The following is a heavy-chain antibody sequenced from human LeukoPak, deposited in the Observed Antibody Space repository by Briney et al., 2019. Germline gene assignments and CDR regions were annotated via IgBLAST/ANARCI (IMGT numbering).Heavy chain of an antibody. CDR3: ARDRENYYDSSGYYDAFDI. J-gene: IGHJ3*02. CDR2: IYYSGST. CDR1: GGSISSYY. Sequence: PETLSLTCTVSGGSISSYYWSWIRQPPGKGLEWIGYIYYSGSTNYNPSLKSRVTISVDTSKNQFSLKLSSVTAADTAVYYCARDRENYYDSSGYYDAFDIWGQGTMVTVSS. D-gene: IGHD3-22*01. V-gene: IGHV4-59*01.